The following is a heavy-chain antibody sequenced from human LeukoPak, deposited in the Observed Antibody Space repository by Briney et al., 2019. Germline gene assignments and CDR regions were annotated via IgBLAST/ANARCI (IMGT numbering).Heavy chain of an antibody. Sequence: ASVKVSCKASGYTFTDYYMHWVRQAPGQRLEWMGWINPNSGATKYAQKFQGRVTMTRDTSISTAYMELSRLRSDDTAVYYCASLAQYSSSWPFDYWGQGTLVTVSS. CDR1: GYTFTDYY. J-gene: IGHJ4*02. D-gene: IGHD6-13*01. CDR2: INPNSGAT. V-gene: IGHV1-2*02. CDR3: ASLAQYSSSWPFDY.